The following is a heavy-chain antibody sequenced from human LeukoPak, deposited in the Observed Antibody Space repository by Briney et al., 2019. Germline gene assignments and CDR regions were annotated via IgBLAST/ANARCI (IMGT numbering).Heavy chain of an antibody. D-gene: IGHD4-23*01. CDR2: INPNSGGT. J-gene: IGHJ4*02. V-gene: IGHV1-2*06. CDR1: GYTFTGYY. CDR3: AVGLDYGGNSFDY. Sequence: ASVKVSCKASGYTFTGYYMHWVRQAPGQGLEWMGRINPNSGGTNYAQKFQGRVTMTRDTSISTAYMELSRLRSDDTAVYYCAVGLDYGGNSFDYWGQGTLVTVSS.